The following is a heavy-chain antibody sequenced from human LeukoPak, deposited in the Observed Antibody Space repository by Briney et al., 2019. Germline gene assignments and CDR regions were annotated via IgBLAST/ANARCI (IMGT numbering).Heavy chain of an antibody. V-gene: IGHV1-2*02. Sequence: ASVKVSCKASGYTFTCYLIHWVRQAPGQGLEWMGWINPNSGVTNYAQKFQGRVTMTRDTSLSAAYVELSSLKSDDTALYYCARDRVFPTNNWFDPWGQGTLVTVSS. CDR1: GYTFTCYL. CDR3: ARDRVFPTNNWFDP. CDR2: INPNSGVT. J-gene: IGHJ5*02.